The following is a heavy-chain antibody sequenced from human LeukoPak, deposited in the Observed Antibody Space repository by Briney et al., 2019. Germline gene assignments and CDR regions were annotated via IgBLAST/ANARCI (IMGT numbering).Heavy chain of an antibody. CDR2: IYHSGST. V-gene: IGHV4-38-2*02. CDR1: GYSISSGYS. J-gene: IGHJ4*02. CDR3: ARDPTMPVSSWYLPQFDY. D-gene: IGHD6-13*01. Sequence: SETLSLTCTVSGYSISSGYSWGWIRQPPGKGLEWIGSIYHSGSTYYNPSLKSRVTISVDTSKNQFSLKLSSVTAADTAVYYCARDPTMPVSSWYLPQFDYWGQGTLVTVSS.